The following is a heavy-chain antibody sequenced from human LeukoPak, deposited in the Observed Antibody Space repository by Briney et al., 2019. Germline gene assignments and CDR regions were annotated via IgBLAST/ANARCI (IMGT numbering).Heavy chain of an antibody. Sequence: PGGSLRLSCAASGFTFSNAWMSWVRQAPGKGLEWVGRIKSKTDGGTTDYAAPVKGRFTISRDDSKSTLYLQMNSLKTEDTAVYYCTTLQRITLVRGVIGGYYFDYWGQGTLVTVSS. CDR3: TTLQRITLVRGVIGGYYFDY. CDR1: GFTFSNAW. J-gene: IGHJ4*02. CDR2: IKSKTDGGTT. D-gene: IGHD3-10*01. V-gene: IGHV3-15*01.